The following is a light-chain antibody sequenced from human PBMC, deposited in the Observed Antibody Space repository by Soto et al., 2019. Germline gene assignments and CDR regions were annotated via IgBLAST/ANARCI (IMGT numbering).Light chain of an antibody. V-gene: IGLV2-14*01. CDR3: SSYTRSSTLV. CDR2: EVS. Sequence: QSVLTQPASVSGSPGQSITISCTGTSSDVGGYNYVSWYQQHPGKAPKLMIYEVSNRPSGVSNRFSGSKSGNTASLTNSGLQGEDEADYYCSSYTRSSTLVVGTGTKLPVL. J-gene: IGLJ1*01. CDR1: SSDVGGYNY.